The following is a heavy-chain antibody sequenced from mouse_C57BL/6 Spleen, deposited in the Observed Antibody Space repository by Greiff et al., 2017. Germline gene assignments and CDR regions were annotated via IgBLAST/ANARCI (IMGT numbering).Heavy chain of an antibody. Sequence: VKLQQSGAELVRPGTSVKVSCKASGYAFTNYLIEWVKQRPGQGLEWIGVINPGSGGTNYNEKFKGKATLTADKSSSTAYMQLSSLTSEDSAVYFCARGSDYLYFDYWGQGTTLTVSS. J-gene: IGHJ2*01. CDR3: ARGSDYLYFDY. V-gene: IGHV1-54*01. D-gene: IGHD2-4*01. CDR2: INPGSGGT. CDR1: GYAFTNYL.